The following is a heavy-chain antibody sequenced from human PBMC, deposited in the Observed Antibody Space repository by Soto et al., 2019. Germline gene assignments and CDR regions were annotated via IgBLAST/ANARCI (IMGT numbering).Heavy chain of an antibody. J-gene: IGHJ6*02. V-gene: IGHV4-59*01. CDR1: GGSTSSYY. D-gene: IGHD6-13*01. CDR3: ARDSSSGPPGYYYGMDV. Sequence: SETLSLTCSVSGGSTSSYYWSWIRQPPGKGLEWIGYIYYSGSTNYNPSLKSRVTISVDTSKNQFSLKLSSVTAADTAVYYCARDSSSGPPGYYYGMDVWGQGTTVTVSS. CDR2: IYYSGST.